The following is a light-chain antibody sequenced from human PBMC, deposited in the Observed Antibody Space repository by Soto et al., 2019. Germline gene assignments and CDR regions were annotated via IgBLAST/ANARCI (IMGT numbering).Light chain of an antibody. Sequence: DIQLTQSPSSLSASVGDRATITCRASQNIAIYLNWYQQKPGKAPNLLIYGASHLQTGVPPRFTGSGSGTDFTLTISPLQPEDFATYYCQQSYSTPRTFGQGTKVYIK. CDR1: QNIAIY. J-gene: IGKJ1*01. V-gene: IGKV1-39*01. CDR2: GAS. CDR3: QQSYSTPRT.